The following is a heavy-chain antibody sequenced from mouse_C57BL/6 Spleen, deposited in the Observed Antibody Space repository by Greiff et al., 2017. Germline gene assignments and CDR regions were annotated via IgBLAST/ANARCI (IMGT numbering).Heavy chain of an antibody. CDR1: GFNIKDDY. D-gene: IGHD6-5*01. CDR2: IDPENGDT. J-gene: IGHJ4*01. CDR3: TTLFYYYAMDY. Sequence: EVQLQQSGAELVRPGASVKLSCTASGFNIKDDYMHWVKQRPEQGLEWIGWIDPENGDTEYASKFQGKATITADTSSNTAYLQLSSLTSEDTAVYYCTTLFYYYAMDYWGQGTSVTVSS. V-gene: IGHV14-4*01.